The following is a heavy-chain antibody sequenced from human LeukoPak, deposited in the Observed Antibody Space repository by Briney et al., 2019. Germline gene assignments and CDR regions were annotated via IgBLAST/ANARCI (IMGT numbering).Heavy chain of an antibody. Sequence: PGRSLRLSCAASGFTFSSYSMNWVRQAPGKGLEWVSYISSSSSTIYYADSVKGRFTISRDNAKNSLYLQMNSLRDEDTAVYYCARLYYYDSSGYLVRRYGMDVWGQGTTVTVSS. V-gene: IGHV3-48*02. D-gene: IGHD3-22*01. CDR1: GFTFSSYS. J-gene: IGHJ6*02. CDR2: ISSSSSTI. CDR3: ARLYYYDSSGYLVRRYGMDV.